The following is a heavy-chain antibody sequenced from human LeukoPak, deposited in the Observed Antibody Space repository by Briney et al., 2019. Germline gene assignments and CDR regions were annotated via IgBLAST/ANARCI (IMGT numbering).Heavy chain of an antibody. V-gene: IGHV1-24*01. Sequence: GASVKVSCKVSGYTLTELSMHWVRQAPGKGLEWMGGFDPEDGETIYAQKFQGRVTMNEDTSTDTAYMELSSLRSEDTAVYYCATDNGSGSGWWGDFDYWGQGTLVTVSS. CDR1: GYTLTELS. D-gene: IGHD6-19*01. CDR3: ATDNGSGSGWWGDFDY. J-gene: IGHJ4*02. CDR2: FDPEDGET.